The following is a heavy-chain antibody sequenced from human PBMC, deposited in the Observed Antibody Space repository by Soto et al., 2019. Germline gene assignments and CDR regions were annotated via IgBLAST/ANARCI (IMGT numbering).Heavy chain of an antibody. CDR3: ARDRSSSSGWFDP. Sequence: ASVKVSCKASGYTFTSYGISWVRQAPGQGLEWMGWISAYNGNTNYAQKLQGRVTMTTDTSTSTAFMDLRSPRFDYTAVYYCARDRSSSSGWFDPWGQGTLVTVSS. J-gene: IGHJ5*02. CDR1: GYTFTSYG. V-gene: IGHV1-18*01. CDR2: ISAYNGNT. D-gene: IGHD6-6*01.